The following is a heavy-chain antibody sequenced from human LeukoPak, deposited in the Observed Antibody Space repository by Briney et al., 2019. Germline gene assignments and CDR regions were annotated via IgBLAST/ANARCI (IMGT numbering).Heavy chain of an antibody. CDR1: GSSISSSSYY. CDR2: IYYSGST. J-gene: IGHJ4*02. D-gene: IGHD5-18*01. Sequence: SETLSLTCTVSGSSISSSSYYWGWIRQPPGKGLEWIGSIYYSGSTYYNPSLKSRVTISVDTSKNQFSLKLSSVTAADTAVYYCASGYNVDTFDYWGQGTLVTVSS. V-gene: IGHV4-39*07. CDR3: ASGYNVDTFDY.